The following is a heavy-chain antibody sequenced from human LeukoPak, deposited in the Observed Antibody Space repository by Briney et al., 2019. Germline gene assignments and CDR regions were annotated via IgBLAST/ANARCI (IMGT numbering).Heavy chain of an antibody. D-gene: IGHD6-6*01. CDR2: IKQDGSAI. V-gene: IGHV3-7*01. J-gene: IGHJ4*02. CDR3: ATYSTSSGGLDY. CDR1: GFSFSTYW. Sequence: GGSLRLSCAASGFSFSTYWMTWVRQAPGKGLEWVANIKQDGSAIYYVDSVRGRFTIFRDNARNPLYLQMNSLRAEDTAVYYCATYSTSSGGLDYWGQGTLVTVSS.